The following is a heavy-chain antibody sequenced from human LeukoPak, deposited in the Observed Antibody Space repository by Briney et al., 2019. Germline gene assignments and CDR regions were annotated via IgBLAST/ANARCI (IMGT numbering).Heavy chain of an antibody. Sequence: PGGSLRLSCAASGFTFSSYGMHWVRQAPGRGLEWVAVISYDGSNKYYADSVKGRFTISRDNSKNTLYLQMNSLRAEDTAIYYCAKDARSFGGTYFDYWGQGIQVTVSS. V-gene: IGHV3-30*18. CDR3: AKDARSFGGTYFDY. CDR2: ISYDGSNK. CDR1: GFTFSSYG. J-gene: IGHJ4*02. D-gene: IGHD4-23*01.